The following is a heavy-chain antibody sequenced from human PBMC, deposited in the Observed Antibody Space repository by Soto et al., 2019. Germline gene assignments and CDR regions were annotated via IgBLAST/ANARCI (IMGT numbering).Heavy chain of an antibody. V-gene: IGHV3-72*01. Sequence: EEQLAESGGGLVQPGGSLRLSCAGSGSSFNDHYIDWVRQAPGKGLEWIGQIRNKDRGYTTEYAASVRGRSTISRDDSSNSLYLHMTSLKTEDTAVYYFSDLGTWFVPWGQGTLVNVSS. J-gene: IGHJ5*02. CDR3: SDLGTWFVP. CDR2: IRNKDRGYTT. CDR1: GSSFNDHY.